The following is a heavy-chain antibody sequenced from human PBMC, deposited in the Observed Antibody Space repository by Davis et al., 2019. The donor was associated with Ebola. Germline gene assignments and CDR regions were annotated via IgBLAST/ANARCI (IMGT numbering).Heavy chain of an antibody. J-gene: IGHJ4*02. CDR1: GFTFSGSA. V-gene: IGHV3-73*01. CDR3: ARGPRIAAAGTNYYFDY. Sequence: GGSLRLSCAASGFTFSGSAMHWVRQASGKGLEWVGRIRSKANSYATAYAASVKGRFTISRDDSKNTAYLQMNSLRAEDTAVYYCARGPRIAAAGTNYYFDYWGQGTLVTVSS. D-gene: IGHD6-13*01. CDR2: IRSKANSYAT.